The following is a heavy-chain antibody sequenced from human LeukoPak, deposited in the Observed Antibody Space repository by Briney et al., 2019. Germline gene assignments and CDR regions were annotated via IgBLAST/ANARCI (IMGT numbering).Heavy chain of an antibody. CDR2: INQDGSEK. D-gene: IGHD3-22*01. J-gene: IGHJ4*02. CDR3: ANYYYDNSAYPH. Sequence: GGSLRLSCAASGFTFSSYWMSWVRQAPGKGLEWVANINQDGSEKYYVDSVKGRFTISRDNAESSLFLQMNSLRAEDTAVYYCANYYYDNSAYPHWGQGTLVTVSS. CDR1: GFTFSSYW. V-gene: IGHV3-7*02.